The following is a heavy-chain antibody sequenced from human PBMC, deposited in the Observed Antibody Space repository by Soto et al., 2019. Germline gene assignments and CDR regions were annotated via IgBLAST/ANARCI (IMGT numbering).Heavy chain of an antibody. D-gene: IGHD6-13*01. V-gene: IGHV3-7*03. Sequence: GGSLRLSCAASGFTFSSYWMSWVRQAPGKGLEWVANIKQVGSEKYYVDSVKGRFTISRDNAKNSLYLQMNSLRAEDTALYYCARGLEYSSSWPFDYWGQGTLVTVSS. CDR1: GFTFSSYW. J-gene: IGHJ4*02. CDR2: IKQVGSEK. CDR3: ARGLEYSSSWPFDY.